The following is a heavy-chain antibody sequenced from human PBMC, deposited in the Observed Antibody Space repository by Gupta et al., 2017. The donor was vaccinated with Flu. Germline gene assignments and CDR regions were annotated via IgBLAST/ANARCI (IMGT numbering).Heavy chain of an antibody. CDR1: GFDFSNEA. CDR3: AKDFGYNPRAFDY. CDR2: ISGSGDSA. Sequence: EIQLLESGGGLVQPGGSRRLSCAASGFDFSNEAMNWVRQAPGKGLEWVSGISGSGDSAFYADSVKGRFTISRDNSKNTLFLQMNSLTADDTAVYYCAKDFGYNPRAFDYWGQGTLVAVSS. J-gene: IGHJ4*02. V-gene: IGHV3-23*01. D-gene: IGHD5-12*01.